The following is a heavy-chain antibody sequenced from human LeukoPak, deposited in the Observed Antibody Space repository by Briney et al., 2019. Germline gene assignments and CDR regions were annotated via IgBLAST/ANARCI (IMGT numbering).Heavy chain of an antibody. Sequence: SVKVSCKASGGTFSSYAISWVRQAPGQGLEWMGGIIPIFGTANYAQKFQGRVTITTDESTSTAYMELSSLRSEDTAVYYCARDRGGRYCSSTSCHYFDYWGQGTLVTVSS. J-gene: IGHJ4*02. D-gene: IGHD2-2*01. CDR3: ARDRGGRYCSSTSCHYFDY. CDR1: GGTFSSYA. V-gene: IGHV1-69*05. CDR2: IIPIFGTA.